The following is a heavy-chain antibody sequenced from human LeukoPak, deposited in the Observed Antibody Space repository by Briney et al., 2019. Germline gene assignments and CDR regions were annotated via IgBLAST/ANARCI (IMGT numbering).Heavy chain of an antibody. D-gene: IGHD2-15*01. CDR2: IYYSGST. J-gene: IGHJ4*02. V-gene: IGHV4-31*03. CDR3: ARVLKWSFDY. Sequence: SQTLSLTCTVSGGSISSGGYYWSWIRQHPGKGLEWIGYIYYSGSTYYNPSLKSRVTISVDTSKSQFSLKLSSVTAADTAVYYCARVLKWSFDYWGQGTLVTVSS. CDR1: GGSISSGGYY.